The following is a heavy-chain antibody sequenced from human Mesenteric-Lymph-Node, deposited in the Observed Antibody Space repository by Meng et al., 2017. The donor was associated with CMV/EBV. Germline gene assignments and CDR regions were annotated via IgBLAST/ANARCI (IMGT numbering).Heavy chain of an antibody. V-gene: IGHV3-74*01. D-gene: IGHD3-10*01. J-gene: IGHJ4*02. Sequence: GGSLRLSCAASGFSFTGYWMHWVRQAPGKGLVWLSRINTEGSSTDYADSVRGRFTISRDNAKKTLYLQMNSLRVEDTAVYYCARVGLFYGAFDYWGQGTLVTVSS. CDR1: GFSFTGYW. CDR3: ARVGLFYGAFDY. CDR2: INTEGSST.